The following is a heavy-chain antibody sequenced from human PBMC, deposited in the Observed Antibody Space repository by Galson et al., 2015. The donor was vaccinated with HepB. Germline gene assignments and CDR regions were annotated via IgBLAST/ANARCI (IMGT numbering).Heavy chain of an antibody. CDR3: AGDHIAAPSTWCDL. Sequence: SLRLSCAASGFTFSSYAMHWVRQAPGKGLEWVAVISYDGSNKYYADSVKGRFTISRDNSKNTLYLQMNSLRADDTAEYYCAGDHIAAPSTWCDLGGRGALVTVSS. D-gene: IGHD6-13*01. CDR2: ISYDGSNK. CDR1: GFTFSSYA. V-gene: IGHV3-30-3*01. J-gene: IGHJ2*01.